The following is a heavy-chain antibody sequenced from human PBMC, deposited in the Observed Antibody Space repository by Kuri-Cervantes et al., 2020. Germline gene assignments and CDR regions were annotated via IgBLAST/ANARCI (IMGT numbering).Heavy chain of an antibody. Sequence: SSMIFCCASADTFTSYGSSWVRQAPEPGLEWMGWISAYNVNTNYAQKLQGRVTMTTDTSTSTAYMELRSLRSDDTAVYYCARDMSRIAAAGTSFYYYYMDVWGKGTTVTVSS. V-gene: IGHV1-18*01. CDR2: ISAYNVNT. CDR3: ARDMSRIAAAGTSFYYYYMDV. D-gene: IGHD6-13*01. J-gene: IGHJ6*03. CDR1: ADTFTSYG.